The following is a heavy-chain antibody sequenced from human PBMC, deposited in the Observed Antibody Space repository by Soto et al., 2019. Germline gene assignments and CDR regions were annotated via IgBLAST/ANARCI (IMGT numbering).Heavy chain of an antibody. CDR2: ISSGAGYI. V-gene: IGHV3-21*01. D-gene: IGHD2-2*01. J-gene: IGHJ4*02. CDR3: VRDPGYCSSTTCYGNYFDY. Sequence: PGGSLRLSCAASGFTFSDYRMIWVRQAPGKGLEWVSTISSGAGYIYYADSVRGRFTISRDNAKNSLHLQMDTLSAEDTAVYYCVRDPGYCSSTTCYGNYFDYWGQGTLVTVSS. CDR1: GFTFSDYR.